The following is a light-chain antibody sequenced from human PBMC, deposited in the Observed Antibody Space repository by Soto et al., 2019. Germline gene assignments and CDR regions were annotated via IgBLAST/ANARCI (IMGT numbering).Light chain of an antibody. CDR3: QNYNSAPRT. Sequence: DIQMTQSPSSLSASVGDRITITCRASQGIRHYVAWYQQKPGKAPKLLIHAASTLQSGVPSRFSGSGSGTDFTLTLSSLQPEDVATYYCQNYNSAPRTFGQGTKLEIK. V-gene: IGKV1-27*01. J-gene: IGKJ2*02. CDR2: AAS. CDR1: QGIRHY.